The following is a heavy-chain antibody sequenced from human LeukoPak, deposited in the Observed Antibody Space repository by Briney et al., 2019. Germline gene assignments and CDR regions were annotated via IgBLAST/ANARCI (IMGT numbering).Heavy chain of an antibody. CDR3: TRERPVPG. J-gene: IGHJ4*02. Sequence: GGSLRLSCAASGFTFDDYAMHWVRQAPGKSLEWVSGISRNSGSIGYADSVKGRFTISRDNAKNSLYLQMNSLRADDTAVYYCTRERPVPGWGQGTLVTVSS. V-gene: IGHV3-9*01. D-gene: IGHD2-2*01. CDR2: ISRNSGSI. CDR1: GFTFDDYA.